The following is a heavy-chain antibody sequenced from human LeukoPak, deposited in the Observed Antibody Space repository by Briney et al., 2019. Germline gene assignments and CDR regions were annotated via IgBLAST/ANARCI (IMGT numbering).Heavy chain of an antibody. V-gene: IGHV1-8*02. CDR1: GYTFTSYG. Sequence: ASVTVSCKASGYTFTSYGINWVRQATGQGLEWMGWMNPNSGNTGYAQKFQGRVTMTRNTSISTAYMELSSLRSEDTAVYYCARGRYYDILTGSYYFDYWGQGTLVTVSS. CDR2: MNPNSGNT. J-gene: IGHJ4*02. CDR3: ARGRYYDILTGSYYFDY. D-gene: IGHD3-9*01.